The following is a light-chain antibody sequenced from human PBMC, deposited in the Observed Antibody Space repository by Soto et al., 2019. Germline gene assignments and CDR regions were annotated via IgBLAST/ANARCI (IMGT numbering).Light chain of an antibody. V-gene: IGKV3-15*01. CDR2: GAS. CDR1: QSVGYN. Sequence: EILMTQSPATLSVSPGERATLSCRASQSVGYNLAWYQQKPGQAPRLLIYGASTRATGIPARFSGSGSGTEFTLTVSSLQSEDFAVYYCQQYNNWPPYTFGQGTKLEIK. CDR3: QQYNNWPPYT. J-gene: IGKJ2*01.